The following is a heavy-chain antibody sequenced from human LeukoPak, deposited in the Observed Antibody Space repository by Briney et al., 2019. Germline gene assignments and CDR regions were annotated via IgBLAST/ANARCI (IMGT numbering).Heavy chain of an antibody. D-gene: IGHD3-10*01. V-gene: IGHV3-21*01. Sequence: GGSLRLSCAASGFTFSSYSMNWVRQAPGKGLEWVSSISSSSSYICYADSVKGRFTISRDNSKNTVFLQMKSLRPEDTAVYYCARQAIRGVNSWFDPWGQGTLVTVSS. CDR2: ISSSSSYI. J-gene: IGHJ5*02. CDR3: ARQAIRGVNSWFDP. CDR1: GFTFSSYS.